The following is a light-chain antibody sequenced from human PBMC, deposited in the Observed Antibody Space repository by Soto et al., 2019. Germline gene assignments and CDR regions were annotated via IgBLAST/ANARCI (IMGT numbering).Light chain of an antibody. J-gene: IGKJ1*01. CDR3: QQYGSSPRT. V-gene: IGKV3-20*01. CDR2: DAS. Sequence: EIGMTQSPATLSVSPGERATLSCRPSQSVSSYLAWYQQRPGQAPRLLIYDASSRATGIPARFSGSGSGTDFTLTISRLEPEDFAVYYCQQYGSSPRTFGQGTKVDIK. CDR1: QSVSSY.